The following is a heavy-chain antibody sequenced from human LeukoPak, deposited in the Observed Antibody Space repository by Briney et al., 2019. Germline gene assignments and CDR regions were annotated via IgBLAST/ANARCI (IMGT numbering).Heavy chain of an antibody. CDR1: GGSISSGSYY. Sequence: SETLSLTCTVSGGSISSGSYYWSWIRQPAGKGLEWIGRIYTSGSTNYNPSLKSRVTISVDTSKNQFSLKLSSVTAADTAVYYCASSYSNGWYLSWGQGTLVTVSS. J-gene: IGHJ5*02. CDR3: ASSYSNGWYLS. V-gene: IGHV4-61*02. CDR2: IYTSGST. D-gene: IGHD6-19*01.